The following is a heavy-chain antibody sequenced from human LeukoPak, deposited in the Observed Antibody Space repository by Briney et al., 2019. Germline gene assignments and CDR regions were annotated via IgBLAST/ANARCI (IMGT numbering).Heavy chain of an antibody. D-gene: IGHD6-19*01. Sequence: GGSLRLSCAASGFTFSSYAMSWVRQAPGKGLEWVSAISGSGGSTYYADSVKGRFTISRDNSKNTLYLQMNSLRTEDTAVYYCANRREQWLALDYWGQGTLVTVSS. CDR1: GFTFSSYA. CDR3: ANRREQWLALDY. V-gene: IGHV3-23*01. J-gene: IGHJ4*02. CDR2: ISGSGGST.